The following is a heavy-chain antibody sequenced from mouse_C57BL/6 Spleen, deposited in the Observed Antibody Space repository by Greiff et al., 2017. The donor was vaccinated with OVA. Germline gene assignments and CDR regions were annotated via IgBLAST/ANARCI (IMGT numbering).Heavy chain of an antibody. D-gene: IGHD1-1*01. CDR2: IHPNSGST. CDR3: ANYGSSGLYFDY. J-gene: IGHJ2*01. Sequence: VQLQQSGAELVKPGASVKLSCKASGYTFTSYWMHWVKQRPGQGLEWIGMIHPNSGSTNYNEKFKSKATLTVDKSSSTAYIQLSSLTSEDSAVYYCANYGSSGLYFDYWGQGTTLTVSS. V-gene: IGHV1-64*01. CDR1: GYTFTSYW.